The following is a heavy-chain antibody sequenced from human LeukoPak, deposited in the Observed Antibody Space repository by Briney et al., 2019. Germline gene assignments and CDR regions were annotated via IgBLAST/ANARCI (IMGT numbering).Heavy chain of an antibody. CDR3: AKRDGSTSSWFDY. J-gene: IGHJ4*02. CDR1: GFTFSSYA. CDR2: TGGSGSRT. V-gene: IGHV3-23*01. Sequence: LPGGSLRLSCAASGFTFSSYAMSWVRQAPGKGLEWVSGTGGSGSRTYYADSVKGRFTISRGNSKNTMYLQMNSLRAEDTAVYYCAKRDGSTSSWFDYWSQGTLVTVSS. D-gene: IGHD6-6*01.